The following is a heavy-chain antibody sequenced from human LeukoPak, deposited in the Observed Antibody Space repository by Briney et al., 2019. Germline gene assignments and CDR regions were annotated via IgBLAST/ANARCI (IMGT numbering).Heavy chain of an antibody. CDR2: IYPGDSDA. CDR1: GYSFTNYW. J-gene: IGHJ5*02. V-gene: IGHV5-51*01. Sequence: GESLKISCKGSGYSFTNYWIGWVRQMPGKGLKWMGIIYPGDSDARYSPSFQGQVTISADTSINTAYLQWISLKASDTAMYYCARHPIAAGGAYNWFDPWGQGTLVTVSS. D-gene: IGHD6-13*01. CDR3: ARHPIAAGGAYNWFDP.